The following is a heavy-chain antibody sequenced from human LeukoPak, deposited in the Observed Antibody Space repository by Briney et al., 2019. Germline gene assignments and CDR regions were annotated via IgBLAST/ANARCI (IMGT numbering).Heavy chain of an antibody. D-gene: IGHD3-9*01. CDR1: GYSFTGFF. CDR2: IDPNSGAT. CDR3: ARDTNDWSSP. J-gene: IGHJ5*02. V-gene: IGHV1-2*02. Sequence: ASVKVSRKASGYSFTGFFMHWVRQAPGQGLEWMGWIDPNSGATNYAQKFQGRVTMTRDTSISTGYMELSRLTSDDTAVYYCARDTNDWSSPWGQGTLVTVSS.